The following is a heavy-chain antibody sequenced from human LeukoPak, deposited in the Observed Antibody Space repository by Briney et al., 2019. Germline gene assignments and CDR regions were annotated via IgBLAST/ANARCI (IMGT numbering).Heavy chain of an antibody. CDR2: IYYSGST. J-gene: IGHJ3*02. CDR1: GGSISSSGYY. Sequence: SETLSLTCTVSGGSISSSGYYWGWIRQPPGKGLEWIGSIYYSGSTYYNPSLKSRVTISVDTSKNQFSLKLSSVTAADTAVYYCARPAENDAFDIWGQGTMVTVSS. V-gene: IGHV4-39*01. CDR3: ARPAENDAFDI.